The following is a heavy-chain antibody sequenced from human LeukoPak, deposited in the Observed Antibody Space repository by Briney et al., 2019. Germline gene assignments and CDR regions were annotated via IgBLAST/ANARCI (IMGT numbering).Heavy chain of an antibody. Sequence: GGSLRLSCAASGFTFSSYGMHWVRQALGKGLEWVAVIWYDGSNKYYADSVKGRFTISRDNSKNTLYLQMNSLRAEDTAVYYCARGFDYYDSSGYYDYWGQGTLVTVSS. CDR1: GFTFSSYG. CDR3: ARGFDYYDSSGYYDY. D-gene: IGHD3-22*01. CDR2: IWYDGSNK. J-gene: IGHJ4*02. V-gene: IGHV3-33*01.